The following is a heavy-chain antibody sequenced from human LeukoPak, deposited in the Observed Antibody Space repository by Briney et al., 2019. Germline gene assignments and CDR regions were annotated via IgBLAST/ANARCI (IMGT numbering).Heavy chain of an antibody. J-gene: IGHJ4*02. CDR1: GGSISSSSYY. CDR3: ARVDGVLFFDY. V-gene: IGHV4-39*01. CDR2: IYYSGST. D-gene: IGHD1-1*01. Sequence: SETLSLTCTVSGGSISSSSYYWGWIRQPPGKGLEWIGSIYYSGSTYYNPSLKSRVTISVDTSKNQFSLKLSSVTAADTAVYSCARVDGVLFFDYWGQGTLVTVSS.